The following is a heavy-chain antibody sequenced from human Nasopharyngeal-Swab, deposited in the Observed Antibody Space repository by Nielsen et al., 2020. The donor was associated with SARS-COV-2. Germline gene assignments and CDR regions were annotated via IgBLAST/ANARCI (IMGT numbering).Heavy chain of an antibody. V-gene: IGHV1-46*01. D-gene: IGHD6-13*01. CDR3: ARDRRKSSSWSPNKTYYYYGMDV. J-gene: IGHJ6*02. Sequence: WVRQAPGQGLEWMGIINTSGGSTSYAKKFQGRVTMTRDTSTSTVYMELSSLRSEDTAVYYCARDRRKSSSWSPNKTYYYYGMDVWGQGTPVTVSS. CDR2: INTSGGST.